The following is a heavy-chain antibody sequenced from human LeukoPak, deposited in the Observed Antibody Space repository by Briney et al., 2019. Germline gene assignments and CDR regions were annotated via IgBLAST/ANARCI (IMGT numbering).Heavy chain of an antibody. CDR2: INAGNGNT. V-gene: IGHV1-3*03. CDR3: ARESGYSSGWYRGPFDY. CDR1: GYTFTSYA. J-gene: IGHJ4*02. Sequence: GASVKVSFKASGYTFTSYAMDLVRQAPGQRLEWMGWINAGNGNTKYSQEFQGRVTITRDTSASTTYMELSSLRSEDMAVYYCARESGYSSGWYRGPFDYWGQGTLVTVSS. D-gene: IGHD6-19*01.